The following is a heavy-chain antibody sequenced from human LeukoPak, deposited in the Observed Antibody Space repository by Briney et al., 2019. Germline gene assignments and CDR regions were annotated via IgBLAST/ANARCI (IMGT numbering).Heavy chain of an antibody. CDR1: GGSFSGYY. J-gene: IGHJ4*02. CDR2: INHSGST. CDR3: ASGIAAEMGY. Sequence: SETLSLTCAVYGGSFSGYYWSWIRQPPGKGLEWIGEINHSGSTNRNPSLKSRVTISVDTSKNQFSLKLSSVTAADTAVYYCASGIAAEMGYWGQGTLVTVSS. V-gene: IGHV4-34*01. D-gene: IGHD6-13*01.